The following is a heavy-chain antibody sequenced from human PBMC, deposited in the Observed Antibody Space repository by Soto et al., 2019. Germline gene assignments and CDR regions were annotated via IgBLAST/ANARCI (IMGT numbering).Heavy chain of an antibody. CDR3: PRTSRAAYYGMDV. Sequence: SGPTLVNPTETLTLTCTVFGFSLSNARMGVSWIRQPPGKALEWLAHIFSNDEKSYSTSLKSRRTISKDTSKSQVVLTISNMDPVTTATSYCPRTSRAAYYGMDVCDQGTTVT. V-gene: IGHV2-26*01. CDR2: IFSNDEK. CDR1: GFSLSNARMG. D-gene: IGHD6-25*01. J-gene: IGHJ6*02.